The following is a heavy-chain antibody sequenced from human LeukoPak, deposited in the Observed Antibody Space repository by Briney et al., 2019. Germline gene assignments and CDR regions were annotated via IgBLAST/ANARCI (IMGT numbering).Heavy chain of an antibody. J-gene: IGHJ5*02. V-gene: IGHV3-48*04. CDR1: GITFSSYS. CDR2: ITTSGTI. Sequence: GGSLRLSCAASGITFSSYSMNWVRQAPGKGLEWVSYITTSGTIHYADSVKGRFTISRDNAKNSLYLQMNSLRAEDTAVYYCARDYCSGGSCYQILTWGQGTLVTVSS. D-gene: IGHD2-15*01. CDR3: ARDYCSGGSCYQILT.